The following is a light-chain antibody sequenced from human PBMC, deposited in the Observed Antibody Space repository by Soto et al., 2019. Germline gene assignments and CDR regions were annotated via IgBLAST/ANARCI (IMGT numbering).Light chain of an antibody. CDR1: QSVLYSSDNKNY. J-gene: IGKJ4*01. CDR2: WAS. CDR3: QQYYSTLT. Sequence: DIVMTQSPDSLAVSLGERATINCKSSQSVLYSSDNKNYLAWYQKKPGQPPKLLIYWASTRDSGVPDRFSGSGFGADFTLTISSLQAEDVAVYYCQQYYSTLTFGGGTKVEIK. V-gene: IGKV4-1*01.